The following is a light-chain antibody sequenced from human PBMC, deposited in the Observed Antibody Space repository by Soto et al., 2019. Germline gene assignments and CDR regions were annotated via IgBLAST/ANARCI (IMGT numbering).Light chain of an antibody. CDR3: HQYYSVPLT. J-gene: IGKJ4*01. Sequence: DIVMTQSPDSLAVSLGERATINCKSSQSLLYNSNIKNYLAWYQQEPGQPPKLLIYWASTRESGVPDRFSGSGSGTDFTLTISNLQAEDVAVYYCHQYYSVPLTFGGGTKVEIK. CDR1: QSLLYNSNIKNY. CDR2: WAS. V-gene: IGKV4-1*01.